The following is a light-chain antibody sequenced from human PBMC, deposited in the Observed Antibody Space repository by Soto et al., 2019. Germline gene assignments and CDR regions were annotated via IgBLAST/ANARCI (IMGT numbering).Light chain of an antibody. CDR2: DAS. CDR3: QQYDKLPPFT. V-gene: IGKV1-33*01. Sequence: DIQMTQSPSSLSASVGDRVTITCQASQDISNYLNWYQQKPGKAPKLLIYDASNLETGVPSRFSESGSGTDFTFTISSLQPEDIATYYCQQYDKLPPFTFGPGTKVDIK. J-gene: IGKJ3*01. CDR1: QDISNY.